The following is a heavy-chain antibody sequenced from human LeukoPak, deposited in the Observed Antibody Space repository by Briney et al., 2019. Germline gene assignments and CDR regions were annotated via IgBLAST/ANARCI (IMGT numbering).Heavy chain of an antibody. V-gene: IGHV4-34*01. J-gene: IGHJ5*02. Sequence: PSETLPLTCAVYGGSFSGYYWSWFRQPPGKGLEWIGEINHGGYTNDNPSLKSRVTLSVDTSKNQFSLKLSSVTAADTAVYYCARAYYDSSGYALNWFDPWGQGNLVTVSS. CDR3: ARAYYDSSGYALNWFDP. CDR2: INHGGYT. CDR1: GGSFSGYY. D-gene: IGHD3-22*01.